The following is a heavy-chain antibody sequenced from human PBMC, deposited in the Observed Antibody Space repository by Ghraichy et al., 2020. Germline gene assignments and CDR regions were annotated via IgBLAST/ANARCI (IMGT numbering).Heavy chain of an antibody. CDR1: GGSFSGYY. J-gene: IGHJ3*02. CDR2: INHSGST. CDR3: ARGNVRRGSYSDAFDI. V-gene: IGHV4-34*01. D-gene: IGHD1-26*01. Sequence: ETLSLTCAVYGGSFSGYYWSWIRQPPGKGLEWIGEINHSGSTNYNPSLKSRVTISVDTSKNQFSLKLSSVTAADTAVYYCARGNVRRGSYSDAFDIWGQGTMVTVSS.